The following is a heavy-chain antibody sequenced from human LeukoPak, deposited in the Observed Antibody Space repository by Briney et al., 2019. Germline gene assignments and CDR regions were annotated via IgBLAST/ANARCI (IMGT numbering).Heavy chain of an antibody. CDR1: GYTLRELS. CDR2: IDPEDGES. Sequence: ASVKVSCKVSGYTLRELSMHWVRQAPAKGLQGMGVIDPEDGESIIAQKFQGRLTMTEDTSTDPPYMELSSLTSEDTAMYYCATGHCNTSSCYYYYMDVWGKGTTVTVSS. J-gene: IGHJ6*03. D-gene: IGHD2/OR15-2a*01. CDR3: ATGHCNTSSCYYYYMDV. V-gene: IGHV1-24*01.